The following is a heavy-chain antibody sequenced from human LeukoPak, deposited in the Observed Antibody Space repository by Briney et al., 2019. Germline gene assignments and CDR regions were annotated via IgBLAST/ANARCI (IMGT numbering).Heavy chain of an antibody. V-gene: IGHV4-59*12. CDR2: IYYSGST. J-gene: IGHJ6*03. CDR1: GGSISSYY. Sequence: SETLSLTCTVSGGSISSYYWSWIRQPPGKGLEWIGHIYYSGSTNYNPSLKSRVTISVDTSKNQFSLKLSSVTAADTAVYYCARERLEEVGAMGYYYYYMDVWGKGTTVTVSS. D-gene: IGHD1-26*01. CDR3: ARERLEEVGAMGYYYYYMDV.